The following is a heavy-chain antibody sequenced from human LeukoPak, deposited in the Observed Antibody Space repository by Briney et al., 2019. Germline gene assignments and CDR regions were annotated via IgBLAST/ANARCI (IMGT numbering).Heavy chain of an antibody. CDR3: ARLPSRDGYRGGAFDI. V-gene: IGHV4-59*01. D-gene: IGHD5-24*01. CDR1: GGCISSYY. J-gene: IGHJ3*02. CDR2: IYYSGST. Sequence: SETLSLTCTVSGGCISSYYWSWIRQPPGKGLEWIGYIYYSGSTNYNPSLKSRVTISVDTSKNQFSLKLSSVTAADTAVYYCARLPSRDGYRGGAFDIWGQGTMVTVSS.